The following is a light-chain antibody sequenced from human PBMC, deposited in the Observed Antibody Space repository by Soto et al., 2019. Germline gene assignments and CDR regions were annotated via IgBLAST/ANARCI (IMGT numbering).Light chain of an antibody. V-gene: IGKV3-11*01. Sequence: ELVMTQSPATLSLPPGDSATPSCRASQSVSSYLAWYQQKPGQAPRLLIYDASNRATGIPARFSGSGSGTEFTLTIRSLEPEDFAVYYCKQRSNWPTCGQGTKVDIK. CDR1: QSVSSY. J-gene: IGKJ1*01. CDR2: DAS. CDR3: KQRSNWPT.